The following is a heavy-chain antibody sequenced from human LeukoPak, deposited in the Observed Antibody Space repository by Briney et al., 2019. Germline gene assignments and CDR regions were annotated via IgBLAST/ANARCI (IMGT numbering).Heavy chain of an antibody. CDR1: GGSITTYY. V-gene: IGHV4-59*01. Sequence: SETLSLTCTVSGGSITTYYWTWIRQTPDKGLQFIGSFYHTGSTNYNPSLESAVTISEDTSKNQISLELRSVTAADTAVYYCARERDGWEFDYWGQGTLVTVSS. CDR3: ARERDGWEFDY. CDR2: FYHTGST. J-gene: IGHJ4*02. D-gene: IGHD5-24*01.